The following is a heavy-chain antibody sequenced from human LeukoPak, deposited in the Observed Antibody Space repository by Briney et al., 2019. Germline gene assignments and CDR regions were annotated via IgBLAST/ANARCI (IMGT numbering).Heavy chain of an antibody. CDR2: IYPGDSDA. CDR3: ARRRDLYSGSYYPFDY. V-gene: IGHV5-51*01. CDR1: EYSFTNYW. Sequence: ESLKISCQGSEYSFTNYWIGWVRQMPGKGLKWTGIIYPGDSDARYSPSFQGQVTISADKSISTAYLQWSSLKASDTAMYYCARRRDLYSGSYYPFDYWGQGTLVTVSS. D-gene: IGHD1-26*01. J-gene: IGHJ4*02.